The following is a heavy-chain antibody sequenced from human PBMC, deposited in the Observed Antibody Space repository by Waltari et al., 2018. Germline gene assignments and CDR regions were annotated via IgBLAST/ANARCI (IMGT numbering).Heavy chain of an antibody. CDR3: ARGFDGWPFDY. CDR2: IHHSGST. D-gene: IGHD6-19*01. J-gene: IGHJ4*02. CDR1: GGSFSSNDW. Sequence: QVQLKESGPGLVKPSGTLSLACDVSGGSFSSNDWWSWVRQPPGKGLEWIGEIHHSGSTKYNPSLTSRLLMSVDTSKSQISLTMKSVTAADTAVYYCARGFDGWPFDYWGQGTLVIVSS. V-gene: IGHV4-4*02.